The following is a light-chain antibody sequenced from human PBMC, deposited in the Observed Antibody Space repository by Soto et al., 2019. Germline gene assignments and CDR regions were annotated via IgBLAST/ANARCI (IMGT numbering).Light chain of an antibody. V-gene: IGKV3-15*01. CDR3: QQYGDWPRT. CDR2: GAS. J-gene: IGKJ1*01. CDR1: QSVDNR. Sequence: EVVMTQSPATLSVSPGERATLSCRASQSVDNRLACYQHTPGQAPRLLIYGASNRATGVPAKFSGSGSGTEFTLTITSLQSEDFALYYCQQYGDWPRTFGQGTKVEI.